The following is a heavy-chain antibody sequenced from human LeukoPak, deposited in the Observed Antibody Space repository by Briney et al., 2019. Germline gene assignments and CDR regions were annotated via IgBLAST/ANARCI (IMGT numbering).Heavy chain of an antibody. CDR2: IRRRGLGGTA. D-gene: IGHD4-23*01. Sequence: QPGRCLKLSCRTSGFTFGDYAITWIRQAPGKGVEWVGFIRRRGLGGTADYAASVKGRFAISRDDSKSIAYLQMNSLKSEDTAVYYCTTGNPQEYWGQGTLVTVSS. CDR3: TTGNPQEY. J-gene: IGHJ4*02. CDR1: GFTFGDYA. V-gene: IGHV3-49*03.